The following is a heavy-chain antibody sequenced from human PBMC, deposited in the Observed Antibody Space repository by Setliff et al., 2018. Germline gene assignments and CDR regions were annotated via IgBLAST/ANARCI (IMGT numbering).Heavy chain of an antibody. Sequence: SETLSLTCTVSGGSISSSSYYWGWIRQPPGKGLEWIGSIYYSGSTYYNPSLKSRVTISVDTSKNQFSLKLSSVTAADTAVYYCASRATYYNFWSGYYLYWGQGTRVTVSS. CDR3: ASRATYYNFWSGYYLY. J-gene: IGHJ4*02. D-gene: IGHD3-3*01. V-gene: IGHV4-39*07. CDR1: GGSISSSSYY. CDR2: IYYSGST.